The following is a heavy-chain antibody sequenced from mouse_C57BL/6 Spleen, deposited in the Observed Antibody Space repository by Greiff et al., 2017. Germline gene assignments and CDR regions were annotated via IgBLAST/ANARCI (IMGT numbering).Heavy chain of an antibody. CDR1: GFTFSSYA. CDR2: ISDGGSYT. CDR3: ARSDYDPYFDY. J-gene: IGHJ2*01. D-gene: IGHD2-4*01. V-gene: IGHV5-4*01. Sequence: EVQGVESGGGLVKPGGSLKLSCAASGFTFSSYAMSWVRQTPEKRLEWVATISDGGSYTYYPDNVKGRFTISRDNAKNNLYLQMSHLKSEDTAMYYCARSDYDPYFDYWGQGTTLTVSS.